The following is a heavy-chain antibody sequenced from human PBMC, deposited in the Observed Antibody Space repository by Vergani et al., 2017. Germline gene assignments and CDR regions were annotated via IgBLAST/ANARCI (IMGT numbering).Heavy chain of an antibody. CDR2: ILGSGTA. CDR1: GASMGSVGYY. CDR3: ARDERRPWSNSWARFEY. J-gene: IGHJ4*02. D-gene: IGHD6-13*01. Sequence: QVQLQESGPGLVKPSQTLSLTCTVSGASMGSVGYYWTWIRQSAGKRLEWIGDILGSGTANYNPSFQGRVSMSVATSKNQFSLSLNSVTAADTAIYYCARDERRPWSNSWARFEYWGLGIPVTVSS. V-gene: IGHV4-61*02.